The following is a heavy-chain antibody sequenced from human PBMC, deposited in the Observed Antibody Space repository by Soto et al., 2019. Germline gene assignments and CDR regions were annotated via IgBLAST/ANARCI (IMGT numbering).Heavy chain of an antibody. D-gene: IGHD1-26*01. CDR1: GFTFSYYW. J-gene: IGHJ4*02. CDR2: ISYDGSNK. CDR3: ARDGDSGSYYDY. V-gene: IGHV3-30-3*01. Sequence: PGGSLRLSCEASGFTFSYYWMHWVRHVPGKGLEWVAVISYDGSNKYYADSVKGRFTISRDNSKNTLYLQMNSLRAEDTAVYYCARDGDSGSYYDYWGQGTLVTVSS.